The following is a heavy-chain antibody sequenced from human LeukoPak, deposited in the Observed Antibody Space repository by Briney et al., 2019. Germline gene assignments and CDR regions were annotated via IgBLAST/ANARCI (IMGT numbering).Heavy chain of an antibody. J-gene: IGHJ4*02. CDR2: ITSSGTYI. Sequence: GGSLRLSCAASGFIFSSYSMNWVRQAPGRALEWVSSITSSGTYIFYADSVKGRFTISRDNAKNSLYLQMNSLRAEDTAVYYCARHVVAVGFDYWGQGTLVTVSS. CDR3: ARHVVAVGFDY. CDR1: GFIFSSYS. D-gene: IGHD3-22*01. V-gene: IGHV3-21*01.